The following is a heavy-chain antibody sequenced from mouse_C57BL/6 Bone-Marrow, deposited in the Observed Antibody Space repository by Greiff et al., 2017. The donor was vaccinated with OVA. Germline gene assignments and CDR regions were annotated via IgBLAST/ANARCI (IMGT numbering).Heavy chain of an antibody. CDR1: GYTFTDYY. D-gene: IGHD3-2*02. V-gene: IGHV1-26*01. J-gene: IGHJ4*01. CDR3: TRRRQLRHMDY. Sequence: VQLQQSGPELVKPGASVKISCKASGYTFTDYYMNWVKQSHGKSLEWIGDINPNNGGTSYNQKFKGKATLTVDKSSSTAYMELRSLTSEDAAVYYCTRRRQLRHMDYWGQGTSVTVSS. CDR2: INPNNGGT.